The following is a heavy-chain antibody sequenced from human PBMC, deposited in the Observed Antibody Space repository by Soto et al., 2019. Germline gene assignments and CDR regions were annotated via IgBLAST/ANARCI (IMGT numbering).Heavy chain of an antibody. CDR2: IIPIFGTA. Sequence: QVQLVQSGAEVKKPGSSVKVSCKASGGTFSSYAISWVRQAPGQGLEWMGGIIPIFGTANYAQKFQGRVTIPAGESTSTAYMELSSLISEDTAVYYCAEEGECSCYYSHDFDIWGQGTMVTVFS. D-gene: IGHD3-22*01. CDR3: AEEGECSCYYSHDFDI. CDR1: GGTFSSYA. V-gene: IGHV1-69*01. J-gene: IGHJ3*02.